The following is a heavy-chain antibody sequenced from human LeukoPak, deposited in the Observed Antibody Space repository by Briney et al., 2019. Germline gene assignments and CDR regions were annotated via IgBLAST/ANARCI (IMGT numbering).Heavy chain of an antibody. J-gene: IGHJ4*02. CDR3: ARGGKSGYFPDY. CDR1: GFTFSSYN. CDR2: ISSSSSYI. D-gene: IGHD2-15*01. Sequence: GGSLRLSCAASGFTFSSYNMNCVRQAPGKGLEWVSSISSSSSYIYYADSVKGRFTISRDKAKNSLYLQMNSLRAEDTAVYYCARGGKSGYFPDYWGQGTLVTVSS. V-gene: IGHV3-21*01.